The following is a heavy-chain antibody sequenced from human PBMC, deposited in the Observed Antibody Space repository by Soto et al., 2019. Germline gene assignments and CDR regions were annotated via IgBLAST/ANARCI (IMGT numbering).Heavy chain of an antibody. CDR3: ARASPDQLLNY. D-gene: IGHD2-2*01. V-gene: IGHV3-33*01. CDR1: GFTFSSYG. CDR2: IWYDGSNK. J-gene: IGHJ4*02. Sequence: GGSLRLSCAASGFTFSSYGMHWVRQAPGKGLEWVAVIWYDGSNKYYADSVKGRFTISRDNSKNTLYLQMNSLRAEDTAVYYCARASPDQLLNYWGQGTLVTVSS.